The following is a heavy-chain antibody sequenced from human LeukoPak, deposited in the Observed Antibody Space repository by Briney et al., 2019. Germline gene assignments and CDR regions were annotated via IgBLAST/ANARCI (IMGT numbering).Heavy chain of an antibody. CDR3: ARRRIFDK. Sequence: PGGSLRLSCVVSGFSVTTNYINWVRQAPGKGPEWVSVIYSDGTYYADSVKGRFIISRDNSKNTVFLQMNSLRAEDTAMYYCARRRIFDKWCQGTLVTVSS. CDR1: GFSVTTNY. J-gene: IGHJ4*02. D-gene: IGHD2/OR15-2a*01. CDR2: IYSDGT. V-gene: IGHV3-66*01.